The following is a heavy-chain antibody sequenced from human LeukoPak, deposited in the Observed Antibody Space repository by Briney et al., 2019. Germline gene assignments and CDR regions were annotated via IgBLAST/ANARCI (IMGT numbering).Heavy chain of an antibody. V-gene: IGHV3-20*04. CDR3: ARMYYYDSSGYSYGLGVGAFDI. Sequence: GGSLRLSCAASGFTFYDYAMHWVRHAPGKGLEWVSGINWNGGSTGYADSAKGRFTVSRDNAKNSLYLQMNSLRAEDTALYYCARMYYYDSSGYSYGLGVGAFDIWGQGTMVTVSS. CDR2: INWNGGST. D-gene: IGHD3-22*01. J-gene: IGHJ3*02. CDR1: GFTFYDYA.